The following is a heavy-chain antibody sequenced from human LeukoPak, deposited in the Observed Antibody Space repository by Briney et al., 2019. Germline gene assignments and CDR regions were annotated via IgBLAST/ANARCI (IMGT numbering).Heavy chain of an antibody. CDR3: AKMRGMPREAYHFDR. CDR1: GFNFNIYT. J-gene: IGHJ4*02. V-gene: IGHV3-23*01. D-gene: IGHD1-26*01. CDR2: VGSGGTR. Sequence: GGSLRLSCAASGFNFNIYTMSWVRQAQGKGLEWISAVGSGGTRYYAESVKGRFTISRDNSANTVSLQMDSMRDDDTAMYYCAKMRGMPREAYHFDRWGQGTLVAVSS.